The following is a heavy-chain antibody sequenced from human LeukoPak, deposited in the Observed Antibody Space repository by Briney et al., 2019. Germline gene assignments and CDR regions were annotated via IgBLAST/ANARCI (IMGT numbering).Heavy chain of an antibody. D-gene: IGHD6-13*01. J-gene: IGHJ4*02. CDR3: ARGLLRIAAPTNAEAELFNAKLRAFDY. Sequence: QSGGSLRLSCAASGFTFSSYAMHWVRQAPGKGLEWVAVISYDGSNKYYADSVKGRFTISRDNAKNSLYLQMNSLRAEDTAVYYCARGLLRIAAPTNAEAELFNAKLRAFDYWGQGTLVTVSS. CDR1: GFTFSSYA. V-gene: IGHV3-30-3*01. CDR2: ISYDGSNK.